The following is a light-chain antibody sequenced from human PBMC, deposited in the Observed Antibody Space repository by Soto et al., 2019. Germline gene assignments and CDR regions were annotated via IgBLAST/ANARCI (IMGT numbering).Light chain of an antibody. Sequence: DIQMTQSPSSLSASVGDRVAITCRASQSINSYLNWYQQKPGKAPKLLIYAASSLQSGVPSRFSGGGSGTDFTLTISSLQPEDFATYYCQQSYNTPTFGQGTKVDIK. J-gene: IGKJ1*01. CDR1: QSINSY. CDR2: AAS. V-gene: IGKV1-39*01. CDR3: QQSYNTPT.